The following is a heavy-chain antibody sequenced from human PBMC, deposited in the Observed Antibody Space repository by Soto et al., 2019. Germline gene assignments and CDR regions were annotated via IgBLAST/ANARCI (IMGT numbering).Heavy chain of an antibody. V-gene: IGHV1-3*01. CDR1: GYTFTSYA. D-gene: IGHD3-3*01. J-gene: IGHJ4*02. CDR3: VRDDEYDDNGFDY. Sequence: ASVKVSCKASGYTFTSYATHWVRQAPGQRLEWMGWINAGNGNTKYSQKFQGRVTITRDSSANTAYMELNSLRAEDTAVYYCVRDDEYDDNGFDYWGQGTLVTVSS. CDR2: INAGNGNT.